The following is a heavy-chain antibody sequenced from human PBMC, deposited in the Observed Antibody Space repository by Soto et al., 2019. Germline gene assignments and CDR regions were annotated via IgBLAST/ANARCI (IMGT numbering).Heavy chain of an antibody. CDR1: GGSISSSNW. J-gene: IGHJ4*02. V-gene: IGHV4-4*02. Sequence: QVQLQESGPGLVKPSGTLSLTCAVSGGSISSSNWWSWVRQPPGKGLEWIGEIYHSGNTNYNPSPKSRVTMAADKSRNQCSLKLSPVTAADTAVYYCARRWGEGRVDSWGQGTLVTVSS. D-gene: IGHD3-10*01. CDR3: ARRWGEGRVDS. CDR2: IYHSGNT.